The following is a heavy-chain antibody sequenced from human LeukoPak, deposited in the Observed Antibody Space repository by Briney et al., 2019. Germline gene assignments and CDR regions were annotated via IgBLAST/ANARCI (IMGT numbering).Heavy chain of an antibody. Sequence: PGGSLRLSCAASGFTFSTYAMTWVRQAPGKGLEWVAAVTSDGRWTNYADSVKGRFTVSRDNSKDTLFMQMSSLRAEDTAVYYYAKGTSWFGEDWGLGTLVTVSS. CDR2: VTSDGRWT. V-gene: IGHV3-23*01. CDR1: GFTFSTYA. CDR3: AKGTSWFGED. J-gene: IGHJ4*02. D-gene: IGHD3-10*01.